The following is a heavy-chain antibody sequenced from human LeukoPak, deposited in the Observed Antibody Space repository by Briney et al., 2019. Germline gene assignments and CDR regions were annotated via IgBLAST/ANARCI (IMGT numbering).Heavy chain of an antibody. CDR1: ALTISTYG. J-gene: IGHJ4*02. CDR3: AKDHRVYDSSAYLDY. V-gene: IGHV3-30*02. D-gene: IGHD3-22*01. Sequence: PCGSLRLSCVASALTISTYGMHWVRHATGKGQERVVVIRYDGSNEYYADSVKGRFTISRDNSRNTLYLQMNSLRAGDTAVYYCAKDHRVYDSSAYLDYWGQGTLVTVSS. CDR2: IRYDGSNE.